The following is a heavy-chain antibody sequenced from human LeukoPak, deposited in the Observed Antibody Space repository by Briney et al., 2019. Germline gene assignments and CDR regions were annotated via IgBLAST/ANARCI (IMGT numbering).Heavy chain of an antibody. CDR1: GFTFSRYW. CDR3: ARIGQQLLIDY. CDR2: ISSSSSYI. Sequence: GGSLRLSCAASGFTFSRYWTFWVRQAPGKGLEWVSSISSSSSYIYYADSVKGRFTISRDNAKNSLYLQMNSLRAEDTAVYYCARIGQQLLIDYWGQGTLVTVSS. V-gene: IGHV3-21*01. D-gene: IGHD6-13*01. J-gene: IGHJ4*02.